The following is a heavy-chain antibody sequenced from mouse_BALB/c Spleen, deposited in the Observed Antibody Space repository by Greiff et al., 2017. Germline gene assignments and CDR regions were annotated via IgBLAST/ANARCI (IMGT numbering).Heavy chain of an antibody. V-gene: IGHV1-20*02. CDR3: AGGYYPYYFDY. D-gene: IGHD2-3*01. J-gene: IGHJ2*01. CDR1: GYSFTGYF. CDR2: INPYNGDT. Sequence: VHVKQSGPELVKPGASVKISCKASGYSFTGYFMNWVMQSHGKSLEWIGRINPYNGDTFYNQKFKGKATLTVDKSSSTAHMELRSLASEDSAVYYCAGGYYPYYFDYWGQGTTLTVSS.